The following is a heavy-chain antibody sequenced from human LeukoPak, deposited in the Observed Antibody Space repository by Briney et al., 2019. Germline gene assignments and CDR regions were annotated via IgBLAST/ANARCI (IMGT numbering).Heavy chain of an antibody. CDR1: GYTFTGYY. J-gene: IGHJ3*02. D-gene: IGHD4-23*01. V-gene: IGHV1-46*01. CDR3: ARATTVVTTVVHDGFDI. Sequence: ASVKVSCKASGYTFTGYYIHWVRQAPGQGLEWMGWINPSGGSTSYAQKFQGRVTMTRDTSTSTVYMELSSLRSEDTAMYYCARATTVVTTVVHDGFDIWGQGTLVTVSS. CDR2: INPSGGST.